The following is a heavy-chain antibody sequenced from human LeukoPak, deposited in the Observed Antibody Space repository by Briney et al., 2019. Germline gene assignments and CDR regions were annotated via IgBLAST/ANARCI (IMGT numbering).Heavy chain of an antibody. J-gene: IGHJ4*02. Sequence: GGSLRLSCAASGFHFSTYGMHWVRQAPGKGLEWVGVIWYDGSNKIYAESVKGRFTISRDNSKNTVYLQMNNLRAEDTAVYYCARYCSGGNCYSGLVYGGQGTLVAVSS. CDR2: IWYDGSNK. CDR1: GFHFSTYG. V-gene: IGHV3-33*01. CDR3: ARYCSGGNCYSGLVY. D-gene: IGHD2-15*01.